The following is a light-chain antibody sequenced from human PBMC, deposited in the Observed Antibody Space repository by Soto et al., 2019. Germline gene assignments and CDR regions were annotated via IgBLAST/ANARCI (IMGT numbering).Light chain of an antibody. CDR2: GAS. V-gene: IGKV1-39*01. J-gene: IGKJ5*01. CDR3: QQTHAVPLT. Sequence: DVQMTQSPYSLSASVGDRVTITCRASQPISNYLNWYQQKAGEAPKVLIFGASSLQSGVPSKFSGSGYGTDFTLIINNLHPDDFATSYCQQTHAVPLTFGQGTRL. CDR1: QPISNY.